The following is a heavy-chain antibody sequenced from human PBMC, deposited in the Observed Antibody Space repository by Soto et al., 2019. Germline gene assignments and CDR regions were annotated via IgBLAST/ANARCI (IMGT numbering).Heavy chain of an antibody. CDR3: ATDLNWKIDF. V-gene: IGHV3-74*01. Sequence: GGSLRLSCAASGFTFSSYSMNWVRQAPGKGLVWVSRISHDGSVRSYADSVKGRFTVSRDDARNTLFLQMDSLRVEDTAVYYCATDLNWKIDFWGQGTLVTVSS. D-gene: IGHD1-1*01. CDR2: ISHDGSVR. CDR1: GFTFSSYS. J-gene: IGHJ4*02.